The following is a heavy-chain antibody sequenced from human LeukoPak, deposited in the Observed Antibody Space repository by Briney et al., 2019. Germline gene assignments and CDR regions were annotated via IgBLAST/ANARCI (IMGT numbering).Heavy chain of an antibody. Sequence: SGPTLVKPTQTLTLTCTFSGFSLSTRGVGVGWIRQPPGKALEWLALIYWDDDKRYSPSLKSRLTITKDTSKNQVVLTMTNMDPVDTATYYCARKMVPYWFDPWGQGTLVTVSS. V-gene: IGHV2-5*02. J-gene: IGHJ5*02. CDR3: ARKMVPYWFDP. CDR2: IYWDDDK. CDR1: GFSLSTRGVG. D-gene: IGHD3-10*01.